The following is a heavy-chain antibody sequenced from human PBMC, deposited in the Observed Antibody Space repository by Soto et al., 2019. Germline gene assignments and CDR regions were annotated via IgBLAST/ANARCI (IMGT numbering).Heavy chain of an antibody. V-gene: IGHV3-23*01. D-gene: IGHD6-13*01. CDR3: AKDPWKRRSSWYEIRWFDP. Sequence: GGSLRLSCAASGFTFSSYAMSWVRQAPGKGLEWVSAISGSGGSTYYADSVKGRFTISRDNSKNTLYLQMNSLRAEDTAVYYCAKDPWKRRSSWYEIRWFDPWGQGTLVTVSS. J-gene: IGHJ5*02. CDR2: ISGSGGST. CDR1: GFTFSSYA.